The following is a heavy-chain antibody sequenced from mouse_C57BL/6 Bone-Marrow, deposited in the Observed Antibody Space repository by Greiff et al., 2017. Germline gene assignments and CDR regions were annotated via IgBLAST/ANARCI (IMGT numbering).Heavy chain of an antibody. V-gene: IGHV5-6*01. CDR1: GFTFSSYG. CDR3: ARLQLGPWCAY. D-gene: IGHD4-1*02. CDR2: ISSGGSYT. J-gene: IGHJ3*01. Sequence: EVMLVESGGDLVKPGGSLKLSCAASGFTFSSYGMSWVRQTPDKRLEWVATISSGGSYTYYPDSVKGRFTISRDNAKNTLYLQMSSLKSEDTAMYYCARLQLGPWCAYWGQGTLVTVSA.